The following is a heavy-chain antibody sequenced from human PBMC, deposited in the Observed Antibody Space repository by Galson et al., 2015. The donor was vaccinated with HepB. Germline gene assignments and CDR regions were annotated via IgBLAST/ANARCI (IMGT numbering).Heavy chain of an antibody. J-gene: IGHJ4*02. Sequence: SLRLSCAASGFTFSSYAMSWVRQAPGKGLEWVSVISGSGDSTYYADSVKGRFTISRDNSKNTLYLQMNSLRAEDTAVYYCAKDRIPYFDYWGQGTLVTVSS. CDR3: AKDRIPYFDY. V-gene: IGHV3-23*01. CDR2: ISGSGDST. CDR1: GFTFSSYA.